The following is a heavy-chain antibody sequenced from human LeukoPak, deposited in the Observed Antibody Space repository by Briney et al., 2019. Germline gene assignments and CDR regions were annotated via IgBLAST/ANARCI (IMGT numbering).Heavy chain of an antibody. J-gene: IGHJ4*02. CDR1: GGSISSYY. V-gene: IGHV4-4*07. Sequence: SETLSLTCTVSGGSISSYYWSWIRQPAGKGLEWIGRIYTSGSTNYNPSLKSRVTISVDTSKNQFSLKLSSVTAADTAVYYCARVEMATTNLDYWGQGTLVTVSS. D-gene: IGHD5-24*01. CDR2: IYTSGST. CDR3: ARVEMATTNLDY.